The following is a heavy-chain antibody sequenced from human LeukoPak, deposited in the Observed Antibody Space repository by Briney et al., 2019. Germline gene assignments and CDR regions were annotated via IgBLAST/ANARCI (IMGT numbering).Heavy chain of an antibody. D-gene: IGHD2-15*01. CDR2: IYPGDSET. CDR1: GYSFTSYW. J-gene: IGHJ4*02. CDR3: ARHTAGGHADY. V-gene: IGHV5-51*01. Sequence: GDSLKISCKGSGYSFTSYWIGWVRQMPGKGLDWIGIIYPGDSETRYSPSFQGQVTISADKSISSAYLQWSSLKASGTAMYYCARHTAGGHADYWGQGTLVTVSS.